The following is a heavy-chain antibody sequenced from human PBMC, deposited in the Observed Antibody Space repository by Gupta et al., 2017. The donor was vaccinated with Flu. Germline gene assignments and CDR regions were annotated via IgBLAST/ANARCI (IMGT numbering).Heavy chain of an antibody. CDR3: ARQYCSGGNCHDTFDI. Sequence: QVQLQESGPGLVKPSQTLSLTCTVSGDSITSGGYYWSWLRQHPGKGLEWIGYIYYGGNTYYTPSLRSRVSMSVDSSKNQFSLKLTSVTAADTAVYYCARQYCSGGNCHDTFDIWGQGTVVSVSS. CDR2: IYYGGNT. V-gene: IGHV4-31*03. D-gene: IGHD2-15*01. CDR1: GDSITSGGYY. J-gene: IGHJ3*02.